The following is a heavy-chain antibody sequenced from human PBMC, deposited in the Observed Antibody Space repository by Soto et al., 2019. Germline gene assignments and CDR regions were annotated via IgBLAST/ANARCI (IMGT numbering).Heavy chain of an antibody. CDR2: TYYRSKWYN. CDR3: GRGRLRIGARPENWIDH. J-gene: IGHJ5*02. V-gene: IGHV6-1*01. CDR1: GDSVSSNSAA. D-gene: IGHD6-6*01. Sequence: PSQTLSLTCAISGDSVSSNSAAWIWIRQSPSRGREWLGRTYYRSKWYNDYGVSVKSRITINSDTSRNQFSLHLNSVTPEDTAVYYCGRGRLRIGARPENWIDHWGQGTPVTVSS.